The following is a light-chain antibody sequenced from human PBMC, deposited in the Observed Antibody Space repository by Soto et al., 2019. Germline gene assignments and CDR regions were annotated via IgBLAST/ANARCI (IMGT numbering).Light chain of an antibody. CDR2: EAS. Sequence: DIQMTQSPSNLSASVGGRVTITCRASQFISTWMAWYQQKPGKAPKLLISEASSLDSGVPSRFSGDVSGTDFTLTISTLQPDDFATYYCQQYNTYPWTFGQGTKLEIK. CDR1: QFISTW. CDR3: QQYNTYPWT. J-gene: IGKJ1*01. V-gene: IGKV1-5*01.